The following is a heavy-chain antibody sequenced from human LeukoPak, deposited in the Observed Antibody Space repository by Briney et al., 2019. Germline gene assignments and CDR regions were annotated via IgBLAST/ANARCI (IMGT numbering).Heavy chain of an antibody. J-gene: IGHJ4*02. D-gene: IGHD2-2*01. Sequence: PSETLSLTCAGYGGSFSGYYWSWIRQPPGKGLEWIGEINHSGSTNYNPPLKSRVTISVDTSKNQFSLKLSSVTAADTAVYYCARGGDCSSTSCSLNYWGQGTLVTVSS. CDR3: ARGGDCSSTSCSLNY. V-gene: IGHV4-34*01. CDR2: INHSGST. CDR1: GGSFSGYY.